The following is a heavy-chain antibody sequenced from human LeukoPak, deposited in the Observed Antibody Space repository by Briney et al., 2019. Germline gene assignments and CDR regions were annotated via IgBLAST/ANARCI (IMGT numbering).Heavy chain of an antibody. D-gene: IGHD4-17*01. J-gene: IGHJ3*02. CDR2: IYHSGST. CDR1: GGSISSSNW. CDR3: ARASTTVWAFDI. Sequence: SETLSPTCAVSGGSISSSNWWSWVRQPPGKGLEWIGEIYHSGSTNYNPSLKSRVTISVDKSKNQFSLKLSSVTAADTAVYYCARASTTVWAFDIWGQGTMVTVSS. V-gene: IGHV4-4*02.